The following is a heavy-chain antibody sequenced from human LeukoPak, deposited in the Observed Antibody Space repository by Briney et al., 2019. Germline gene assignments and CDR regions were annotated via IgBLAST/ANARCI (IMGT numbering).Heavy chain of an antibody. CDR2: IFGSGPT. CDR1: GFNVSNNY. CDR3: AISGLGFGEFRGLDY. V-gene: IGHV3-53*01. D-gene: IGHD3-10*01. Sequence: GGSLRLSCAASGFNVSNNYMNWVRQAPGKGLEWVSVIFGSGPTYYSESVKGRFTISRDTSKNALYLQMNSLRAEDTAVYYCAISGLGFGEFRGLDYWGQGTLVTVSS. J-gene: IGHJ4*02.